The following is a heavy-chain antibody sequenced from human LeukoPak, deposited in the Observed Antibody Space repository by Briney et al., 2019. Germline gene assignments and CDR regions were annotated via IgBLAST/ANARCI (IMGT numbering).Heavy chain of an antibody. Sequence: SETLSLTCTVCRGSISNFYWSWIRQHPGKGLEWIGYISYSGSTNYNPSLKSRVVISVDTSKNQFSLKLTSVTAADTAVYYCARIRYGSGSYALTFFDYWGQGTLVTVSS. V-gene: IGHV4-59*01. J-gene: IGHJ4*02. CDR1: RGSISNFY. CDR3: ARIRYGSGSYALTFFDY. CDR2: ISYSGST. D-gene: IGHD3-10*01.